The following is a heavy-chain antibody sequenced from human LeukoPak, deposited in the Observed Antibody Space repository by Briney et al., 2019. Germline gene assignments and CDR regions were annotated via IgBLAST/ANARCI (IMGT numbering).Heavy chain of an antibody. D-gene: IGHD3-16*02. V-gene: IGHV1-18*01. CDR2: ISAYNGNT. CDR1: GYTFTSYG. CDR3: ARDNRPYYDYVWGSYRRRDAFDI. J-gene: IGHJ3*02. Sequence: GASVKVSCKASGYTFTSYGISWVRQAPGQGLEWMGWISAYNGNTNYAQKLQGRVTMTTDTSTSTAYMELRSLRSDDTAVYYCARDNRPYYDYVWGSYRRRDAFDIWGQGTMVTVSS.